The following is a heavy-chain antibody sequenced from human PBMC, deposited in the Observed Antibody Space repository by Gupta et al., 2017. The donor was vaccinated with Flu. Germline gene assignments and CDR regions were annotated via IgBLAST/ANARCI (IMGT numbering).Heavy chain of an antibody. CDR3: SKEKKWDPKHWLDP. V-gene: IGHV3-23*01. D-gene: IGHD6-19*01. Sequence: EVQLLDSGGGLVQPGGSLRLSCAASGFTFIDYAMSWVRQAPGKGLEGVSGINNRRDRPSSADPVKGRFTISRDNAKNTVYLQIERMRAEAMATYYCSKEKKWDPKHWLDPGGQGTMVTVSS. J-gene: IGHJ5*02. CDR1: GFTFIDYA. CDR2: INNRRDRP.